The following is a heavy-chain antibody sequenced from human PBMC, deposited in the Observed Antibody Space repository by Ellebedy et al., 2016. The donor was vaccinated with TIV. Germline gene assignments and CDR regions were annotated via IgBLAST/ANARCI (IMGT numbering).Heavy chain of an antibody. V-gene: IGHV3-11*01. D-gene: IGHD1-14*01. CDR1: GFIFSDYY. CDR2: ISSSGGTI. J-gene: IGHJ5*02. Sequence: GGSLRLSCAASGFIFSDYYMSWIRQAPGKGLECVSYISSSGGTIYYADSVKGRFTISRDNAKNSLYFQMNSLRVEDTAVYYCARDTRFIDHQYNWFDPWGQGTLVTVSS. CDR3: ARDTRFIDHQYNWFDP.